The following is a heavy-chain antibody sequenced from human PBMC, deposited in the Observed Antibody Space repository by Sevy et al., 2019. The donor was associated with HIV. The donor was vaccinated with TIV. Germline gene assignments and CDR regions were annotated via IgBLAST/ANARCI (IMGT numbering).Heavy chain of an antibody. CDR1: GFTSSSYP. CDR2: ISESGAMT. J-gene: IGHJ4*02. CDR3: AKASIEVAARTGGVFDY. D-gene: IGHD6-19*01. V-gene: IGHV3-23*01. Sequence: GGSLRLSCVVSGFTSSSYPMSWVRKAPGKGLEWVSSISESGAMTYYADSVKGRFTISRDNSKSTLYLQMNSLRAKDTAIYYCAKASIEVAARTGGVFDYWGQGTLVTVSS.